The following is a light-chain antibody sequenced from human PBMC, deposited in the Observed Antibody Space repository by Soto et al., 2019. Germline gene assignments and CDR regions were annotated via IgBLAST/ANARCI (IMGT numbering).Light chain of an antibody. CDR1: SSDVGGYNY. CDR3: SSYTISSPYV. Sequence: QSALAQPASVSGSPGQSITISCTGTSSDVGGYNYVSWYQQHPGKAPKLMIYEVSNRPSGVSNRFSGSKSGNTASLPISGLQAEDEADYYCSSYTISSPYVFGTGPKVTVL. V-gene: IGLV2-14*01. CDR2: EVS. J-gene: IGLJ1*01.